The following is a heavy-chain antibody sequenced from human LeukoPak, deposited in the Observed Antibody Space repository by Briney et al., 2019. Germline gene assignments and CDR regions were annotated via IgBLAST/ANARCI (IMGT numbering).Heavy chain of an antibody. CDR1: GFTFSDHY. CDR3: AKLKGWYGEGYFDY. Sequence: TGGSLRLSCVASGFTFSDHYMNWVRQAPGKGLEWVSYISSGAKTIYPADSVQGRFTISRDNARNSLYLQMNSLRADDTAVYYCAKLKGWYGEGYFDYWGQGTVVTVSS. V-gene: IGHV3-11*01. CDR2: ISSGAKTI. J-gene: IGHJ4*02. D-gene: IGHD3-10*01.